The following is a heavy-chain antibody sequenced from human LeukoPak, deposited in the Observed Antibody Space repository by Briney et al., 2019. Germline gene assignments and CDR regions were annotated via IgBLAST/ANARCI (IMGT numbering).Heavy chain of an antibody. CDR2: IYYSGST. CDR3: ARGRGQWLPFDY. Sequence: SETLSLTCAVYGGSFSGYYWSWIRQPPGKGLEWIGYIYYSGSTNYNPSLKSRVTISVDTSKNQFSLKLSPVTAADTAVYYCARGRGQWLPFDYWGQGTLVTVSS. J-gene: IGHJ4*02. D-gene: IGHD6-19*01. CDR1: GGSFSGYY. V-gene: IGHV4-59*01.